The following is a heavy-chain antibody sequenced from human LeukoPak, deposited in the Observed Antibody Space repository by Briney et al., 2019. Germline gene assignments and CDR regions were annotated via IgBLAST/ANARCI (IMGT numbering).Heavy chain of an antibody. J-gene: IGHJ4*02. CDR1: GGSISSGSYY. V-gene: IGHV4-61*02. D-gene: IGHD5-18*01. Sequence: SQTLSLTCTVSGGSISSGSYYWSWIRPPAGKGLEWIGRIYTSGSTNYNPSLKRRVTISVDTSKNQFSLKLSSVTAADTAVYYCAREGGLRGYSYGLFDYWGQGTLVTVSS. CDR3: AREGGLRGYSYGLFDY. CDR2: IYTSGST.